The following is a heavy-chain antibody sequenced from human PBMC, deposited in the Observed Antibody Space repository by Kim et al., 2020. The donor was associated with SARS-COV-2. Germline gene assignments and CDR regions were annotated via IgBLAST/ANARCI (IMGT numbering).Heavy chain of an antibody. CDR3: ARDYWNRGYYYMDV. V-gene: IGHV7-4-1*02. Sequence: ASVKVSCKASGYTFTSYAMNWVRQAPGQGLEWMGWINTNTGNPTYAQGLTGRFVFSLDTSVSTAYLQISSLKAEDTAVYYCARDYWNRGYYYMDVWGKGTTVTVSS. CDR1: GYTFTSYA. D-gene: IGHD1-1*01. CDR2: INTNTGNP. J-gene: IGHJ6*03.